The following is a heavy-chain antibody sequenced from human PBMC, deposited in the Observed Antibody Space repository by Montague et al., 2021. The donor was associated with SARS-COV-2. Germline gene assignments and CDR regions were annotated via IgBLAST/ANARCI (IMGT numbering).Heavy chain of an antibody. CDR1: GGSISSYY. Sequence: SETLSLTCTVSGGSISSYYWSWIRQPPGKGLEWIGYIYYSGSTTYTPPLKSRVTISVATSKNQFSLKLSSVTAADTAVYYCARFRRVPYCSVGGCSPQGGWFDPWGQGTLVTVSS. V-gene: IGHV4-59*08. J-gene: IGHJ5*02. CDR3: ARFRRVPYCSVGGCSPQGGWFDP. CDR2: IYYSGST. D-gene: IGHD2-15*01.